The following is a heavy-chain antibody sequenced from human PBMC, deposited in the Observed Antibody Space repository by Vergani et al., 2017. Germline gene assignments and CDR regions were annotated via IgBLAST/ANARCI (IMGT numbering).Heavy chain of an antibody. CDR1: GGSLSSSNW. Sequence: QVQLQESGPGLVKPSGTLSLTCAVSGGSLSSSNWWSWVRQPPXRGLEWIGEIYHSGGTHYSPSPNSRVTISVDKSKNQFSLKLSSVTAADTAVYYCARDVDCTNGVCYTPHDAFDIWGQGTMVTVSS. J-gene: IGHJ3*02. D-gene: IGHD2-8*01. CDR3: ARDVDCTNGVCYTPHDAFDI. CDR2: IYHSGGT. V-gene: IGHV4-4*02.